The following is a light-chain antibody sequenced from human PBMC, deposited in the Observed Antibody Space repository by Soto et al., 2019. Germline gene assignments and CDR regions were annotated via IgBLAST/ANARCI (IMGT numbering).Light chain of an antibody. CDR1: QSVSSN. Sequence: EIGISQSPATVSVSPGERATLSCRASQSVSSNLAWYQQKPGQAPRLLIYGASTRATGIPARFSGSGSETEFTLTISSLQSEDFAVYYCQQSNNWPWTFGQGTKVDI. J-gene: IGKJ1*01. CDR2: GAS. CDR3: QQSNNWPWT. V-gene: IGKV3-15*01.